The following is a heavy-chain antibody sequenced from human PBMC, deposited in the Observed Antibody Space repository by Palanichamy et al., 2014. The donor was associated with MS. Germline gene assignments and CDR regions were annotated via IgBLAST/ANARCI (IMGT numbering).Heavy chain of an antibody. CDR2: ISYDGSNK. CDR1: SNYG. Sequence: SNYGMHWVRQAPGKGLEWVAIISYDGSNKYYADSVKGRFTISRDNSRNTLYLQMDSLRAEDTAVYYCAKDLISMIVVIINYGMDVWGQGTTVTVSS. V-gene: IGHV3-30*18. J-gene: IGHJ6*02. CDR3: AKDLISMIVVIINYGMDV. D-gene: IGHD3-22*01.